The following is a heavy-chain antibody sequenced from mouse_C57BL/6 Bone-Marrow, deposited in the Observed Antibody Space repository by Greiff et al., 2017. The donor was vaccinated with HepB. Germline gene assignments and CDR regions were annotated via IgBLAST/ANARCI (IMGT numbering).Heavy chain of an antibody. V-gene: IGHV5-16*01. CDR1: GFTFSDYY. CDR3: ARETYYFDY. J-gene: IGHJ2*01. CDR2: INYDGSST. Sequence: EVMLVESEGGLVQPGRSMKLSCTASGFTFSDYYMAWVRQVPEKGLEWVANINYDGSSTYYLDSLKSRFIISRDNAKNILYLQMSSLKSEDTATYYCARETYYFDYWGQGTTLTVSS.